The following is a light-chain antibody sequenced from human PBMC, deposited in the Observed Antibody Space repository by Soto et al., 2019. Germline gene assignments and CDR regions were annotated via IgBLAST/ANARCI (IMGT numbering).Light chain of an antibody. CDR1: SSDIGAYNR. Sequence: QSALTQPPSVSGSPGQSVAISCTGTSSDIGAYNRVSWYQQPPGTAPKLMIYDVNNRPSGVLDRFSGSKSGNTASLTISGLQAHDEADYYCSSFTSSNTYVFGTGTKVTVL. CDR2: DVN. CDR3: SSFTSSNTYV. V-gene: IGLV2-18*02. J-gene: IGLJ1*01.